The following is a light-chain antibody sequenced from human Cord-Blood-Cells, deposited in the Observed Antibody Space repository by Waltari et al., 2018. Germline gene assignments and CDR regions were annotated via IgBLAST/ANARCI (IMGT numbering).Light chain of an antibody. CDR1: SSDAGSYNL. Sequence: QSALTQPASGSGSPGQSITISCTGTSSDAGSYNLVSWYQQHPGKAPKLMIYEGSKRHSGFSNRFSGSKSGNTASLTITGLQAEDEADYYCCSYAGSSTLVFGGGTKLTVL. CDR3: CSYAGSSTLV. CDR2: EGS. J-gene: IGLJ3*02. V-gene: IGLV2-23*01.